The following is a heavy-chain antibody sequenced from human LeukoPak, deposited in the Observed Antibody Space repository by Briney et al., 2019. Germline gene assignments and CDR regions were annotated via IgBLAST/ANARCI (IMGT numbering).Heavy chain of an antibody. J-gene: IGHJ4*02. Sequence: PSETLSLTCTVSGASISIGSFYWSWIRQPAGKGLEWIGRIYTSGSTDYSPSLKSRVTISVDTSKNQFSLKLSSVTAADTAVYYCAREGDSGYCSGGSCYEWRNLDYWGQGTLVTVSS. CDR1: GASISIGSFY. CDR2: IYTSGST. CDR3: AREGDSGYCSGGSCYEWRNLDY. V-gene: IGHV4-61*02. D-gene: IGHD2-15*01.